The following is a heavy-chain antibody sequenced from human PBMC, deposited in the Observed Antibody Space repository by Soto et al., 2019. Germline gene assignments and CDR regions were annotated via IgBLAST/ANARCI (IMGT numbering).Heavy chain of an antibody. V-gene: IGHV1-18*01. J-gene: IGHJ6*02. CDR3: AREGQAPYYYYGMDV. CDR1: GYTFTNYG. Sequence: QVQVVQSGDEVKKPGASVKVSCKASGYTFTNYGFSWVRQAPGQGLEWMGCISGYNGNTKYAEKFQGRVTMTTATSTSTAHMELRSLRSADTAVYYCAREGQAPYYYYGMDVWGQGTAVTVSS. CDR2: ISGYNGNT.